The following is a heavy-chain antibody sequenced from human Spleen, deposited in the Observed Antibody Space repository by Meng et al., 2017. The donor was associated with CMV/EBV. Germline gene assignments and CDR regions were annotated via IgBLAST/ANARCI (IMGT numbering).Heavy chain of an antibody. CDR1: GFTVSSNY. CDR3: AKAFSASWYREYYDY. D-gene: IGHD6-13*01. CDR2: ITASGGST. V-gene: IGHV3-23*01. Sequence: LSLTCAASGFTVSSNYMSWVRQAPGKGLEWDSAITASGGSTYYADSVKGRFTISRDNSKNTLYLQMNGLRAEDTAVYYCAKAFSASWYREYYDYWGQGTLVTVSS. J-gene: IGHJ4*02.